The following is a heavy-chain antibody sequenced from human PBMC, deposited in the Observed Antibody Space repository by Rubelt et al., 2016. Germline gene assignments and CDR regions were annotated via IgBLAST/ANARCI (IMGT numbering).Heavy chain of an antibody. CDR2: IDWHDDK. V-gene: IGHV2-70*15. D-gene: IGHD3-22*01. CDR1: GFSLSPSGMC. CDR3: ARILLPDYYDSSGGMDV. J-gene: IGHJ6*02. Sequence: QVTLRESGPALVKPTQTLTLTCTFSGFSLSPSGMCVSWIRQPPGKALEWLARIDWHDDKYYSTSMKTRLIISKDTSKNRVVLTMTNMDPVDTATYYCARILLPDYYDSSGGMDVWGQGTTVTVSS.